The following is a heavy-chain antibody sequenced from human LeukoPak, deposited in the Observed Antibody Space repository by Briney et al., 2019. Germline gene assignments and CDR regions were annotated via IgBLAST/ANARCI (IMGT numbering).Heavy chain of an antibody. Sequence: SETLSLTCTVSGGSISSGGYYWSWIRQHPGKGLEWIGYIYYSGGTYYNPSLKSRVTISVDTSKNQFSLKLSSVTAADTAVYYCARYSSSWSYFDYWGQGTLVTVSS. V-gene: IGHV4-31*03. CDR1: GGSISSGGYY. D-gene: IGHD6-13*01. CDR2: IYYSGGT. J-gene: IGHJ4*02. CDR3: ARYSSSWSYFDY.